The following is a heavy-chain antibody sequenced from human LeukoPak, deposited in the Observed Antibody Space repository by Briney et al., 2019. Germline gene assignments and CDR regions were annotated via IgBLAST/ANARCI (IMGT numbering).Heavy chain of an antibody. CDR1: GFTFRNFA. CDR2: ISGSGGST. V-gene: IGHV3-23*01. CDR3: AKDRYCEAY. Sequence: TGGALRLSCAASGFTFRNFARGWVPQAPGKGLEWVSGISGSGGSTSHAESVKGRFTISRDNSRNTLYLQMNGLRAEDTAVYYCAKDRYCEAYWGQGTLVTVSS. J-gene: IGHJ4*02. D-gene: IGHD2-21*01.